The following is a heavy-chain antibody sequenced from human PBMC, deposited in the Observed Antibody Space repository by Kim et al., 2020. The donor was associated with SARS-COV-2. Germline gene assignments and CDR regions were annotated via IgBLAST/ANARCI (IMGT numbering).Heavy chain of an antibody. CDR2: IYPTDSDT. CDR3: ARGSWGGWYPGGVIDN. Sequence: GESLKISCTRSGYSFSTYWIGWVRQMPGKGLEWIGVIYPTDSDTRSSPSFQGQVAISANQSIRPAYLQRSSLKASDTAIYYCARGSWGGWYPGGVIDNWGRGPLVSVSS. J-gene: IGHJ4*02. CDR1: GYSFSTYW. D-gene: IGHD6-19*01. V-gene: IGHV5-51*01.